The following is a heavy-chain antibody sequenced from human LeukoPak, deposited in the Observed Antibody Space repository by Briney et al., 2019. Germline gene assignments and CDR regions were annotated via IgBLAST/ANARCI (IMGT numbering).Heavy chain of an antibody. J-gene: IGHJ6*03. V-gene: IGHV4-61*09. CDR3: ARRRDTAALFYRYYYLDV. CDR1: GGSISSGSYC. CDR2: IYTSGST. D-gene: IGHD2-2*01. Sequence: SETLSLTCTVSGGSISSGSYCWSWIRQPAGKGLEWIGHIYTSGSTNYNPSLKSRVTMSVDTSKNQVSLKLHSVTAADTAVYYCARRRDTAALFYRYYYLDVWGKGTTVTISS.